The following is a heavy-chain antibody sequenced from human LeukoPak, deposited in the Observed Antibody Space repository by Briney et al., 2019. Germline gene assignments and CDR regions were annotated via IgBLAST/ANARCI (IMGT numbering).Heavy chain of an antibody. CDR1: GGTFSSYA. J-gene: IGHJ5*02. CDR2: IIPIFGTA. V-gene: IGHV1-69*01. Sequence: SVKVSCKASGGTFSSYAISWVRQAPGQGLEWMGEIIPIFGTANHAQKFQGRVTITADESTSTAYMELSSLRSEDTAVYYCARDSRTYSSGASWGQGTLVTVSS. D-gene: IGHD6-19*01. CDR3: ARDSRTYSSGAS.